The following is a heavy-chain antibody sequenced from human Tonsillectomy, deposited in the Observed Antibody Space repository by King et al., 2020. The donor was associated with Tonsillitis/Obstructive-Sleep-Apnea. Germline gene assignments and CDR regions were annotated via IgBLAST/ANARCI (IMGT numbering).Heavy chain of an antibody. CDR3: AREGDPVAGPYYFYYAMDV. D-gene: IGHD6-19*01. Sequence: VQLVQSGAEVKKPGASVTVSCTASGYTFTDYYIHWLRQAPGQGLEWMGWINPNNDDTHYAQKFQGRVTMTRDTSISTASMDLTRLRSDDTAVYYCAREGDPVAGPYYFYYAMDVWGQGTTVTVSS. J-gene: IGHJ6*02. V-gene: IGHV1-2*02. CDR1: GYTFTDYY. CDR2: INPNNDDT.